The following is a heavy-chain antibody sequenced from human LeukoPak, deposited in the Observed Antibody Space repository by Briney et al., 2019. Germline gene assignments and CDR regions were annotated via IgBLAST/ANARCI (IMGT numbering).Heavy chain of an antibody. CDR1: GFTFSSYW. D-gene: IGHD6-19*01. CDR2: IKQDGSEK. Sequence: GGSLGLSCAASGFTFSSYWMSWVRQAPGKGLEWVANIKQDGSEKYYVDSVKGRFTISRDNSKNTLYLQMNSLRAEDTAVYYCAKPGLGEQWLVPDAFDIWGQGTMVTVSS. V-gene: IGHV3-7*03. J-gene: IGHJ3*02. CDR3: AKPGLGEQWLVPDAFDI.